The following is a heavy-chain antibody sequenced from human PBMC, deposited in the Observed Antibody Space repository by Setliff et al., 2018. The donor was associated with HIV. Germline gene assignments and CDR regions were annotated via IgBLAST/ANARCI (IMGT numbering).Heavy chain of an antibody. D-gene: IGHD6-13*01. Sequence: GGSLRLSCAASGFTFSYYGMYWVRQAPGKGLEWVALIYNDGSKKYYADSVRGRFTISRDNSKNTLYLQMNSLRAEDTAVYYCAKNLYRSGWSPLDYWGQGTLVTVPQ. CDR3: AKNLYRSGWSPLDY. CDR2: IYNDGSKK. J-gene: IGHJ4*02. CDR1: GFTFSYYG. V-gene: IGHV3-30*02.